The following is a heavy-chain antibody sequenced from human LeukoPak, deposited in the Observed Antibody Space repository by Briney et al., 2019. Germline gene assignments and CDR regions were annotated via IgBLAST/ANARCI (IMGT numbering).Heavy chain of an antibody. D-gene: IGHD3-9*01. CDR3: TRHGGYYNGQDY. CDR1: GFTFSGSA. CDR2: IRSKANSYAT. V-gene: IGHV3-73*01. Sequence: GGSLKLSCAASGFTFSGSAMHWVRQASGKGLEWVGRIRSKANSYATAYAASVKGRFTISRDDSKNTAYLQMNSLKTEDTAVYYYTRHGGYYNGQDYWGQGTLVTVSS. J-gene: IGHJ4*02.